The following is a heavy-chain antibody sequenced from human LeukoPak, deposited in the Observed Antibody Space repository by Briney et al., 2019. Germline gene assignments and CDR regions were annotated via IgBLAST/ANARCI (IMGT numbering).Heavy chain of an antibody. J-gene: IGHJ4*02. D-gene: IGHD3-10*01. CDR2: ISYDGSNK. V-gene: IGHV3-30*18. CDR1: GFTFSSYG. CDR3: AKALSLNYYGSGSHIQPSVAYFDY. Sequence: GRSLRLSCAASGFTFSSYGMHWVRQAPGKGLEWVAVISYDGSNKYYADSVKGRFTISRDNSKNTLYLQMNSLRAEDTAVYYCAKALSLNYYGSGSHIQPSVAYFDYWGQGTLVTVSS.